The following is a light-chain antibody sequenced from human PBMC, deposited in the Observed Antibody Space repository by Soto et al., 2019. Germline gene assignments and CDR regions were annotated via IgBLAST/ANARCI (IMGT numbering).Light chain of an antibody. CDR1: QSLVDSDGNTY. V-gene: IGKV2D-29*01. J-gene: IGKJ3*01. CDR2: EVS. CDR3: MQSIQRPLT. Sequence: DVLMTQYPLSLPVTIGQPASISCRSSQSLVDSDGNTYLYWFLQKPGQPPQLLIYEVSNRFSGVPDGFSGSGSGTDFTLKISRVEAEDVVVYCCMQSIQRPLTFGPGTKVD.